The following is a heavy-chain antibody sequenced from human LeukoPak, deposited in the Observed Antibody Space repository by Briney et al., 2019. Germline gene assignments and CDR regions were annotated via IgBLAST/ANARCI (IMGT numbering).Heavy chain of an antibody. CDR3: ASRYCSSTSCYNKKYYFDY. Sequence: PSETLSLTCTVSGGSISSYYWSWIRQPPGKGLEWIGYIYYSGSTNYNPSLKSRVTISVDTSKNQFSLKLSSVTAADTAVYYCASRYCSSTSCYNKKYYFDYWGQGTLVTVSS. J-gene: IGHJ4*02. CDR2: IYYSGST. CDR1: GGSISSYY. D-gene: IGHD2-2*02. V-gene: IGHV4-59*12.